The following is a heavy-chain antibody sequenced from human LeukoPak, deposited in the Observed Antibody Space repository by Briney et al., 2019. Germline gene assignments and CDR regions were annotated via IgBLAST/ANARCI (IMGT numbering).Heavy chain of an antibody. CDR3: AREFGGKDTAMVDYGY. CDR1: GFSFSTHA. CDR2: INPNSGGT. J-gene: IGHJ4*02. V-gene: IGHV1-2*02. Sequence: GGSLRLSCAASGFSFSTHAMHWVRQAPGQGLEWMGWINPNSGGTNYAQKFQGRVTMTRDTSISTAYMELSRLRSDDTAVYYCAREFGGKDTAMVDYGYWGQGTLVTVSS. D-gene: IGHD5-18*01.